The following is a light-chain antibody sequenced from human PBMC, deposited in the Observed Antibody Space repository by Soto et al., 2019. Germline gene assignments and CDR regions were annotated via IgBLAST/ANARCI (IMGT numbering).Light chain of an antibody. Sequence: QSALTQPASVSGSPGQSITISCTGTSSDVGGYNYVSWYQQHPGKAPKVMIYDVSKRPSGIFNRFSGSKSGNTASLTISGLQIEDEADYYCSSYTSGSTRVVFGGGTQLTVL. J-gene: IGLJ2*01. CDR3: SSYTSGSTRVV. V-gene: IGLV2-14*03. CDR2: DVS. CDR1: SSDVGGYNY.